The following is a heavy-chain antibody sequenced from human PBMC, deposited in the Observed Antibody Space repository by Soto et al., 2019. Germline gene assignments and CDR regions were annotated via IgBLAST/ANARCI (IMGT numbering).Heavy chain of an antibody. CDR2: IIPILGIA. V-gene: IGHV1-69*02. D-gene: IGHD2-2*01. Sequence: EASGKVSCKASGGTFSSYTISWGRQAPGQGLEWMGRIIPILGIANYAQKFQGRVTITADKSTSTAYMELSSLRSEDTAVYYCASRGYCTSTSCYVARPPSESFQHWG. CDR3: ASRGYCTSTSCYVARPPSESFQH. J-gene: IGHJ1*01. CDR1: GGTFSSYT.